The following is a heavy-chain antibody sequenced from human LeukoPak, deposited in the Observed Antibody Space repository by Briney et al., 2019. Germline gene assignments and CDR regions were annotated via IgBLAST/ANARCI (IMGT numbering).Heavy chain of an antibody. J-gene: IGHJ4*02. CDR2: IRYDGSNE. V-gene: IGHV3-30*02. D-gene: IGHD5/OR15-5a*01. CDR3: VKQVYGETRYFDS. CDR1: GFVFSTYG. Sequence: GGSLRLSCAASGFVFSTYGMHWVRQAPGKGLEWVAFIRYDGSNEFYADSVKGRFTISRDNSKSTLYLQTNSLRVEDTALYYCVKQVYGETRYFDSWGQGTLVTVSS.